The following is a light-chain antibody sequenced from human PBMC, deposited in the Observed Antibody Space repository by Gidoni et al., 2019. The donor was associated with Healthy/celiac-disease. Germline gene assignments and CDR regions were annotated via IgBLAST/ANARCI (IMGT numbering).Light chain of an antibody. CDR3: QQYNSYS. V-gene: IGKV1-5*03. CDR1: QSISSW. CDR2: KAS. Sequence: DIQMTQSPSTLSASVGDRVTITCRASQSISSWLAWYQQKPGKAPKLLIYKASSLESGVPSRFSGSGSGTEFTLTISSLQPDDFATYDCQQYNSYSFGPGTKVDIK. J-gene: IGKJ3*01.